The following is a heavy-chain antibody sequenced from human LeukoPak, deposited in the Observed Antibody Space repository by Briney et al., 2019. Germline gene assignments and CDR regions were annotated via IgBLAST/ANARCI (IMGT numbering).Heavy chain of an antibody. Sequence: SETLSLTCTVSGGSISSYYWSWIRQPPGKGLEWIGYIYYSGSTNYNPSLKSRVTISVDTSKNQFSLKLSSVTAADTVVYYCASSYSSGYYFAFDIWGQGTMVTVSS. CDR3: ASSYSSGYYFAFDI. V-gene: IGHV4-59*08. CDR1: GGSISSYY. D-gene: IGHD3-22*01. J-gene: IGHJ3*02. CDR2: IYYSGST.